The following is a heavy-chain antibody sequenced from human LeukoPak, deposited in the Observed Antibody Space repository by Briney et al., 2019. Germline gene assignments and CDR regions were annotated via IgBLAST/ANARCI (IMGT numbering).Heavy chain of an antibody. CDR2: IDHSGSA. Sequence: SETLSLTCGVYAESFSGYHWTWIRLRPGKGLDWIGDIDHSGSAHYNPSLKSRVTISVDTSNKQFSLNLHSVTAADTAVHYCARGPIAYSSGFPIRRYWYFDLWGRGTLVTVSS. D-gene: IGHD6-19*01. CDR1: AESFSGYH. CDR3: ARGPIAYSSGFPIRRYWYFDL. V-gene: IGHV4-34*01. J-gene: IGHJ2*01.